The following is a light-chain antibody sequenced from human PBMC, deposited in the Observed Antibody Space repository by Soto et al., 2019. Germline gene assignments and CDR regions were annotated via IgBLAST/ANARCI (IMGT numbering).Light chain of an antibody. J-gene: IGLJ2*01. V-gene: IGLV1-44*01. Sequence: QSVLTQPPSASGTPGQRVTISCSGSSSSIGSNTVNWYQQLPGTAPKLLIYGHNQRPSGVPARFSGSKSGTSASLAISGLQSEDEADYYCAAWDDTLNGRVFGGGTKLTVL. CDR1: SSSIGSNT. CDR2: GHN. CDR3: AAWDDTLNGRV.